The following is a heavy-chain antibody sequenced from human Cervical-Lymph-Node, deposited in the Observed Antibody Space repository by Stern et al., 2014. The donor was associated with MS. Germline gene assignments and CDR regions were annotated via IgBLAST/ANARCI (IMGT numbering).Heavy chain of an antibody. CDR1: GFSLSTSGVG. J-gene: IGHJ4*02. D-gene: IGHD3-22*01. V-gene: IGHV2-5*02. Sequence: QITLKESGPTLVKPTQTLTLTCTFSGFSLSTSGVGVGWIRQPPGKALEWLATIYWDDDKRYSPSLKSRLTITKDTSKNQVVLTMTNMDPVDTATYYCAHRTPDSSGYYYHYFDYWGQGTLVTVSS. CDR2: IYWDDDK. CDR3: AHRTPDSSGYYYHYFDY.